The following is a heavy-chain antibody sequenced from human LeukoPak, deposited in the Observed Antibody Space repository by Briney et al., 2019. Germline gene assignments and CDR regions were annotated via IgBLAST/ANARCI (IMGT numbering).Heavy chain of an antibody. CDR1: GFTFSSYS. CDR2: ISSSSSYI. J-gene: IGHJ3*02. V-gene: IGHV3-21*01. D-gene: IGHD3-9*01. CDR3: ARDEAGDILTGSDAFDI. Sequence: GGSLRLSCAASGFTFSSYSMNWVRQAPGKGLEWVSSISSSSSYIYYADSVKGRFTISRDNAKNSLYLQMNSLRAEDTAVYYCARDEAGDILTGSDAFDIWGQGTMVTVSS.